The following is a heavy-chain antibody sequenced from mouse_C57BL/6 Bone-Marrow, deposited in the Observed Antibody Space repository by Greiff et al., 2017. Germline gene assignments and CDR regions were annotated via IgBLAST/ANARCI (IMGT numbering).Heavy chain of an antibody. V-gene: IGHV1-85*01. CDR1: GYTFTSYD. CDR2: IYPGDGST. CDR3: AGGLGWFAY. J-gene: IGHJ3*01. Sequence: QVQLQQSGPELVKPGASVKLSCKASGYTFTSYDINWVKQRPGQGLEWIGWIYPGDGSTKYNEKFKGKATLTVDTSSSTAYMELHSLTSEDSAVFFCAGGLGWFAYWGQGTLVTVSA. D-gene: IGHD3-3*01.